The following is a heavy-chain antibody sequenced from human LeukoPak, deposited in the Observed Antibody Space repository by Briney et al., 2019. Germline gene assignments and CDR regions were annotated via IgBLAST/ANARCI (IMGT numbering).Heavy chain of an antibody. D-gene: IGHD2/OR15-2a*01. Sequence: GGSLRLSCAASGFTFSSYAMSWVRQAPGKGLEWVSAIGRSGGTTSYADSVKGRFTISRNNSKNTLYLQMNSLRAEDTAEYYCAREGVRIDFDYWSQGTPVTVSS. CDR2: IGRSGGTT. J-gene: IGHJ4*02. V-gene: IGHV3-23*01. CDR1: GFTFSSYA. CDR3: AREGVRIDFDY.